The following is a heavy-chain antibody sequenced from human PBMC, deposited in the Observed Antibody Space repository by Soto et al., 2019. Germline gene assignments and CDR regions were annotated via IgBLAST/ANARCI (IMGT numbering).Heavy chain of an antibody. CDR2: IKEDGSEK. Sequence: EVQLVDSGGGLVQPGGSLRLSCAASGFTFSSYWMSWVRQAPGKGLEWVANIKEDGSEKYYVDSVKGRFTISRDNAKNSLYLQMNSLRAEDTAVYYCVGDQDDSSDAFDIWGQGTMVTVSS. V-gene: IGHV3-7*01. J-gene: IGHJ3*02. D-gene: IGHD3-3*01. CDR1: GFTFSSYW. CDR3: VGDQDDSSDAFDI.